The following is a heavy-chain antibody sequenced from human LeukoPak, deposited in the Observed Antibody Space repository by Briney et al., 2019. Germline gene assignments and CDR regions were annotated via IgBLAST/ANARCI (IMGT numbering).Heavy chain of an antibody. CDR2: ISTSSNYI. CDR1: GFTFSSSS. J-gene: IGHJ4*02. Sequence: GGSLRLSCAASGFTFSSSSMNWVRQAPGKGLEWVSSISTSSNYIYYADSVKGRFTISRDNAKNSLYLQMNSLRAEDTAVYFCARTLGYCSTASCSKEDSWGQGTLVTVSS. D-gene: IGHD2-2*01. CDR3: ARTLGYCSTASCSKEDS. V-gene: IGHV3-21*01.